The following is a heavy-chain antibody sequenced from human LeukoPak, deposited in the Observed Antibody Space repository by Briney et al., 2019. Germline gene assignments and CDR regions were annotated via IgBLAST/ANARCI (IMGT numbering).Heavy chain of an antibody. CDR1: GGTFSSYA. D-gene: IGHD5-12*01. Sequence: SVKVSCKASGGTFSSYAVSWVRQAPGQGLEWMGRIIPIFGIANYAQKFQGRVTITADKSTSTAYMELSSLRSEDTAVYYCARVYSGYDSHFDYWGQGTLVTVSS. J-gene: IGHJ4*02. V-gene: IGHV1-69*04. CDR2: IIPIFGIA. CDR3: ARVYSGYDSHFDY.